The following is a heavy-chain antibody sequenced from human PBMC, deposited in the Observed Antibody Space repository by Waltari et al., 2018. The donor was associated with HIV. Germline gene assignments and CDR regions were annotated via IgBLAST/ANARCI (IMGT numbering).Heavy chain of an antibody. D-gene: IGHD3-3*01. CDR2: ISGSGDNT. Sequence: QLLESGGGLVQPGGSLRLSCAASGFTFSSYAMSWVRQAPGKGLEWVSAISGSGDNTYYADSVKGRFTITRDNSKNTLYLQMNSLRAEDTAVYHCAKGGDFWSGYYFDYWRQGSLVTVSS. CDR1: GFTFSSYA. CDR3: AKGGDFWSGYYFDY. J-gene: IGHJ4*02. V-gene: IGHV3-23*01.